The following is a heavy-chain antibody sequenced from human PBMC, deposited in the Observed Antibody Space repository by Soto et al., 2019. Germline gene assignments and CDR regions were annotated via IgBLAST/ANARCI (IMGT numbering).Heavy chain of an antibody. D-gene: IGHD1-7*01. J-gene: IGHJ5*02. Sequence: QVQLVQSGAEVKKPGASVKVSCKASGYTFTSYGISWVRQAPGQGLEWMGWISAYNGNTNYAQKLQGRVTMTTDTSTSKAYMELRSLRSDATAVYSCARDERYKWNYGGSWFEPWGQGTLVTVSS. V-gene: IGHV1-18*01. CDR2: ISAYNGNT. CDR3: ARDERYKWNYGGSWFEP. CDR1: GYTFTSYG.